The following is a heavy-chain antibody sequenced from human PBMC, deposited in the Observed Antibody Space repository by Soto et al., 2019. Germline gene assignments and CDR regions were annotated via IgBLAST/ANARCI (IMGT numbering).Heavy chain of an antibody. D-gene: IGHD1-26*01. Sequence: QVQLVESGGGLVQPGESLRLSCAASGFTFSDYYMSWIRQAPGKGLEWVSYISNSGYTIHYTDSVKGRFTISRDNARNSLHLEMNSLRAEDTAVYYCARDSGSPPDYYMDVWGRGTTVTVSS. CDR2: ISNSGYTI. V-gene: IGHV3-11*01. CDR3: ARDSGSPPDYYMDV. CDR1: GFTFSDYY. J-gene: IGHJ6*03.